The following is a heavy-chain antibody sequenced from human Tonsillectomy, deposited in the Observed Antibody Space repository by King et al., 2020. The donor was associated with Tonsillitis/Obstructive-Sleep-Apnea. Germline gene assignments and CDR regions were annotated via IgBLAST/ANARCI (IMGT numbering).Heavy chain of an antibody. J-gene: IGHJ6*02. CDR1: GGTFSSYA. CDR3: AVDSYGKYYYYAMDV. D-gene: IGHD5-18*01. Sequence: QLVQSGVEVKKPGSSVKVSCKTSGGTFSSYAISWVRQAPGQGLEWMGGIIPILGTANYAQKFQGRVTITADESTSTAYMELSSLRSEDTAVYYCAVDSYGKYYYYAMDVWGQGTTVIVS. CDR2: IIPILGTA. V-gene: IGHV1-69*01.